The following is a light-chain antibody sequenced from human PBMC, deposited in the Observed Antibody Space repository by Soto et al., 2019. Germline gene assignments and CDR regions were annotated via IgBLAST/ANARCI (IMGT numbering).Light chain of an antibody. CDR1: QSVTNNF. CDR2: GAS. Sequence: IVLTQSPGTLSLSPGERATLSCGASQSVTNNFLAWYQQKPGQAPRLLIYGASSRATGVRDRFSGSGSGTDFTLTISRLETGDFAVYYCQQYGTPLFTVRPGTKVDIK. CDR3: QQYGTPLFT. J-gene: IGKJ3*01. V-gene: IGKV3-20*01.